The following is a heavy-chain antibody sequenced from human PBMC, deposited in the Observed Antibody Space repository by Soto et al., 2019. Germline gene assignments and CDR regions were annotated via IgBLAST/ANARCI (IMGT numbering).Heavy chain of an antibody. D-gene: IGHD4-4*01. CDR1: GYTFTTYW. V-gene: IGHV5-51*01. J-gene: IGHJ4*02. CDR3: ARPGYRGVGWPFDY. Sequence: GESRKISCQASGYTFTTYWIGWVRQMPGKGLEWVGIVYPGDSDTRYSPSFRGQVTISADNSISTAYLQWSSLRPSDTVMYYCARPGYRGVGWPFDYRGQGTLVTVPS. CDR2: VYPGDSDT.